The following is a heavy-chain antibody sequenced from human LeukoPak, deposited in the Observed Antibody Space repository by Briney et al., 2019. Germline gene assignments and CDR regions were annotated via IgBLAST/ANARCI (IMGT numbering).Heavy chain of an antibody. D-gene: IGHD5-24*01. J-gene: IGHJ4*02. V-gene: IGHV5-51*01. Sequence: GESLKISCKGSGYSFSDYWIGWVRQMPGKGLEWMGIIYPSDSETRYSPSFQGQVTLSADKSISTAYLQWSSLKASDTAMYYCARGGEMATIFDYWGQGTLVTVSS. CDR2: IYPSDSET. CDR3: ARGGEMATIFDY. CDR1: GYSFSDYW.